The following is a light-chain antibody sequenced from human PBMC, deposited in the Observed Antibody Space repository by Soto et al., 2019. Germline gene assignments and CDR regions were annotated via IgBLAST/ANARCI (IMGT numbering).Light chain of an antibody. CDR2: EHN. CDR3: QSYDSSFVL. Sequence: NFMLTQPHSVSESPGETVTISCTRTSGGIASNYVQWYQQRPGSAPTTVIYEHNQRPYVVPDRFSGSTDGSSNSASLTISGLQTEDEADYYCQSYDSSFVLFGGGTKLTVL. J-gene: IGLJ2*01. CDR1: SGGIASNY. V-gene: IGLV6-57*04.